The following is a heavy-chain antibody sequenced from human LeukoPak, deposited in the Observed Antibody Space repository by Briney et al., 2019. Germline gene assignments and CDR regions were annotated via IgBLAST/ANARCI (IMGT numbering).Heavy chain of an antibody. CDR1: GGSISSYY. D-gene: IGHD5-18*01. Sequence: SETLSLTCTVSGGSISSYYWSWIRQPPGKGLEWIGYIYHSGSTNYNPSLKSRVTISVDTSKNQFSLKLSSVTAADTAVYYCARDSAGYSYGEYYYYYYMDVWGKGTTVTVSS. V-gene: IGHV4-59*01. CDR2: IYHSGST. J-gene: IGHJ6*03. CDR3: ARDSAGYSYGEYYYYYYMDV.